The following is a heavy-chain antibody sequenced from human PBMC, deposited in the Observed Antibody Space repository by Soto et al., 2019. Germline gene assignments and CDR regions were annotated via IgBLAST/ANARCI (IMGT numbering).Heavy chain of an antibody. Sequence: PGGSLRLSCAFSGFSVSTPDMSCVRQAPGKVIEWVSVMYSGGSSYHADYVKGTFRISSENYKHSLSLKMKSLGAEDTVVFYCERVMMVRGVVFDYWGRGTLVTVSS. CDR1: GFSVSTPD. D-gene: IGHD3-10*01. J-gene: IGHJ4*02. CDR2: MYSGGSS. V-gene: IGHV3-53*01. CDR3: ERVMMVRGVVFDY.